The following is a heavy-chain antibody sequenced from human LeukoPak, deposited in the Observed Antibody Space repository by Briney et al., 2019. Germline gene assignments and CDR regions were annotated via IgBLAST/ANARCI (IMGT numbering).Heavy chain of an antibody. D-gene: IGHD3/OR15-3a*01. CDR3: ARVRTGDAFDI. CDR1: EFTFSSYW. J-gene: IGHJ3*02. V-gene: IGHV3-7*01. CDR2: IKEDGSAK. Sequence: PGGSLRLSCAGSEFTFSSYWMTWVRQAPGKGLEWMAHIKEDGSAKFYVDSVKGRFTISRDNAKNSLYLQMNNLRAEDTAIYYCARVRTGDAFDIWGQGTMVAVSS.